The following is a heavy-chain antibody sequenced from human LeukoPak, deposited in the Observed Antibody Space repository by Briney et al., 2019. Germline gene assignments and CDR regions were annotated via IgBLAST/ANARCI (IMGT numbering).Heavy chain of an antibody. CDR2: INHSGST. J-gene: IGHJ4*02. V-gene: IGHV4-34*01. CDR1: GGSFSGYY. CDR3: ARGHGYSSGWYIY. Sequence: SETLSLTCAVYGGSFSGYYWSWIRQPPGKGLEWIGEINHSGSTNYNPSLKSRVTISVDTSKNKFSLKLSYVTAADTAVYYCARGHGYSSGWYIYWGQGTLVTVSS. D-gene: IGHD6-19*01.